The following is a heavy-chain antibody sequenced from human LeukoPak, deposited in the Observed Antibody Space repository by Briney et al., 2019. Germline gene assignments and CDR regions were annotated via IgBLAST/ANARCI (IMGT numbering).Heavy chain of an antibody. V-gene: IGHV4-59*01. Sequence: PSETLSLTCTVSGGSISSYYWSWIRQPPGKGLEWIGYIYYSGSTNYNPSLKSRVTISVDTSKNQFSLKLSSVTAADTAVYYCARGGLRYFDWLLPEPGDNWFDPWGQGTLVTVSS. CDR1: GGSISSYY. CDR3: ARGGLRYFDWLLPEPGDNWFDP. CDR2: IYYSGST. D-gene: IGHD3-9*01. J-gene: IGHJ5*02.